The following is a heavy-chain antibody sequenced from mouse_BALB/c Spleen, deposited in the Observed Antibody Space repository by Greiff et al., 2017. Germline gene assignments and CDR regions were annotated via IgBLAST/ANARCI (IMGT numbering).Heavy chain of an antibody. D-gene: IGHD1-2*01. CDR3: TRRLQAWFAY. J-gene: IGHJ3*01. CDR1: GYTFTDYE. Sequence: QVQLQQSGAELVRPGASVTLSCKASGYTFTDYEMHWVKQTPVHGLEWIGAIDPETGGTAYNQKFKGKATLTADKSSSTAYMELHSLTSEDSAVYYCTRRLQAWFAYWGQGTLVTVSA. CDR2: IDPETGGT. V-gene: IGHV1-15*01.